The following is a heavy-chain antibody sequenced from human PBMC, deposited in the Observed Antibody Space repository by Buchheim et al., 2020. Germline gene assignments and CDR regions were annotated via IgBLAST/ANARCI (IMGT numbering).Heavy chain of an antibody. CDR3: ARGPVPKGSYDFWSGYYGVE. D-gene: IGHD3-3*01. Sequence: QVQLVQSGAEVKKPGSSVKVSCKASGGTFSSYAISWVRQAPGQGLEWMGRIIPILGIANYAQKFQGRVTITADKSTSTAYMELSSLRSEDTAVYYCARGPVPKGSYDFWSGYYGVEWGQGPL. CDR2: IIPILGIA. V-gene: IGHV1-69*04. CDR1: GGTFSSYA. J-gene: IGHJ4*02.